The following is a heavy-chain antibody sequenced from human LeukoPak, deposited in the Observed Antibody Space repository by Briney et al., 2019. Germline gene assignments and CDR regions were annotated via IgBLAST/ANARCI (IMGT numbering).Heavy chain of an antibody. D-gene: IGHD3-9*01. CDR3: ASPPLRYFDWLFAGY. CDR1: GFTFSSYA. CDR2: ISYDGSNK. Sequence: PRGSLRLSCAASGFTFSSYAMHWVRQAPGKGLEWVAVISYDGSNKYYADSVKGRFTISRDNSKNTLYLQMNSPRAEDTAVYYCASPPLRYFDWLFAGYWGQGTLVTVSS. V-gene: IGHV3-30-3*01. J-gene: IGHJ4*02.